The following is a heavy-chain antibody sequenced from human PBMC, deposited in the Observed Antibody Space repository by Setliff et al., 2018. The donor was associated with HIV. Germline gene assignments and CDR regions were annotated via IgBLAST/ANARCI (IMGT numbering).Heavy chain of an antibody. J-gene: IGHJ4*02. CDR3: ARERVVRGVVDPGTSQIFDN. CDR1: GGSIKSYS. CDR2: VCTSGDT. V-gene: IGHV4-4*07. Sequence: SETLSLTCTVSGGSIKSYSWSWIRQPAGKGLEWIGRVCTSGDTNYNPSLQSRVAMSVDTSKNQFSLNLNSVTAADAALYYCARERVVRGVVDPGTSQIFDNWGQGILVTVSS. D-gene: IGHD3-10*01.